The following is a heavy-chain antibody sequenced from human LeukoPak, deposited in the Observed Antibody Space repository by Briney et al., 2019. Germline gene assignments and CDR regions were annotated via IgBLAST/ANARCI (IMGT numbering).Heavy chain of an antibody. CDR1: GGSISSGDYY. J-gene: IGHJ5*02. V-gene: IGHV4-30-4*01. CDR3: ARRGYCSSTSCMKFDP. Sequence: SETLSLTCTVSGGSISSGDYYWNWIRQPPGKGLEWIGYIYYSGSTYYNPSLKSRVTISVDTSKNQFSLKLSSVTAADTAVYYCARRGYCSSTSCMKFDPRGQGTLVTVSS. D-gene: IGHD2-2*01. CDR2: IYYSGST.